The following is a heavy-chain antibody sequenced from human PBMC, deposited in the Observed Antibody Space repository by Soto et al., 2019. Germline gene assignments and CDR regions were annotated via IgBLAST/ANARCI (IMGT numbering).Heavy chain of an antibody. J-gene: IGHJ6*03. V-gene: IGHV4-59*01. D-gene: IGHD4-17*01. CDR3: ARATDYGDHLDYYYMDV. Sequence: SETLSLTCTVSGGSISSYYWSWIRQPPGKGLEWIGYIYYSGSTNYNPSLKSRVTISVDTSKNQFSLKLSSVTAADTAVYYCARATDYGDHLDYYYMDVRGKGTTVTVSS. CDR1: GGSISSYY. CDR2: IYYSGST.